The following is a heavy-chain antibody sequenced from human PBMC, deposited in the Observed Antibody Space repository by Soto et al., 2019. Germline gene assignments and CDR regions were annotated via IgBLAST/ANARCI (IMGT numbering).Heavy chain of an antibody. CDR3: ARYSSSFYGDAFDI. V-gene: IGHV4-31*03. CDR2: IYYSGST. D-gene: IGHD6-13*01. Sequence: SETLSLTCTVSGGSISSGGYYWSWIRQHPGKGLEWIGYIYYSGSTYYNPSLKSRVTISVDTSKNQFSLKLSSVTAADTAVYYCARYSSSFYGDAFDIWGQGTMVTVSS. CDR1: GGSISSGGYY. J-gene: IGHJ3*02.